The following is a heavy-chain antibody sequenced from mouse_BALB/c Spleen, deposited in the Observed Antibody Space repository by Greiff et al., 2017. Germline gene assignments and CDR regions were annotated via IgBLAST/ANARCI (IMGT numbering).Heavy chain of an antibody. D-gene: IGHD2-2*01. V-gene: IGHV5-6-3*01. CDR3: ARDGYDGVFAY. Sequence: EVQRVESGGGLVQPGGSLKLSCAASGFTFSSYGMSWVRQTPDKRLELVATINSNGGSTYYPDSVKGRFTISRDNAKNTLYLQMSSLKSEDTAMYYCARDGYDGVFAYWGQGTLVTVSA. CDR1: GFTFSSYG. CDR2: INSNGGST. J-gene: IGHJ3*01.